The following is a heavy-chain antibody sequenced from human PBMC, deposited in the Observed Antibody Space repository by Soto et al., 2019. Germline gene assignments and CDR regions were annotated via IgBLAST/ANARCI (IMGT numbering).Heavy chain of an antibody. CDR3: ARGPHSVTTPPYYYYYGMDV. D-gene: IGHD4-4*01. Sequence: SETLSLTCAVYGGSFSGYYWSWIRQPPGKGLEWIGEINHSGSTNYNPSLKSRVTISVDTSKNQFSLKLSSVTAADTAVYYCARGPHSVTTPPYYYYYGMDVWGQGTTVTVSS. V-gene: IGHV4-34*01. J-gene: IGHJ6*02. CDR2: INHSGST. CDR1: GGSFSGYY.